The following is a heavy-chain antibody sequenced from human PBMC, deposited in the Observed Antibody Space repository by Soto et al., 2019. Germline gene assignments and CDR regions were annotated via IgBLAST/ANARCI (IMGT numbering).Heavy chain of an antibody. V-gene: IGHV3-30-3*01. CDR2: ISYDGSNK. CDR1: GFTFSSYA. CDR3: ARDRVRSVPAAIKPLDC. D-gene: IGHD2-2*02. Sequence: PGGSLRLSCAASGFTFSSYAMHWVRQAPGKGLEWVAVISYDGSNKYYTDSVKGRFTISRDNSKNTLYLQMNSLRAEDTAVYYCARDRVRSVPAAIKPLDCWGQGTLVTVSS. J-gene: IGHJ4*02.